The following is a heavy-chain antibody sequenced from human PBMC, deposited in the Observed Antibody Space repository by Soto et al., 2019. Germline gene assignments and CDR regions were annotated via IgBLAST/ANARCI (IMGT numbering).Heavy chain of an antibody. CDR1: GFIFSYYS. D-gene: IGHD3-9*01. V-gene: IGHV3-21*01. J-gene: IGHJ4*02. Sequence: EVQLVESGGGLVKPGGSLRLSCAASGFIFSYYSMSWVRQAPGRGLEWVSSISSSSSYIHYADSLKGRFTISRDNAKIALYLQMSSLRAEETAVYYGVREAYDILTGLANYYFDYWGQGTLVTVSS. CDR3: VREAYDILTGLANYYFDY. CDR2: ISSSSSYI.